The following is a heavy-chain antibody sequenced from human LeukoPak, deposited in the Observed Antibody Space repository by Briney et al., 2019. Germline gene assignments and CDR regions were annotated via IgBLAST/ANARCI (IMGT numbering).Heavy chain of an antibody. V-gene: IGHV4-59*01. D-gene: IGHD2-21*02. Sequence: SETLSLTCTVSGGSISSYYWSWIRQPPGKGLEWIGYIYYSGSTNYNPSLKSRVTISVDTSKNQFSLKLSSVTAADTAVYYCAREVTPGFRFDPWGQGTLVPVSS. CDR2: IYYSGST. CDR3: AREVTPGFRFDP. J-gene: IGHJ5*02. CDR1: GGSISSYY.